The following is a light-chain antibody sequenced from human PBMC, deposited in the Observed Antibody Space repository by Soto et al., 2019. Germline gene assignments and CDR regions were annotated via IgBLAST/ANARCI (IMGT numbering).Light chain of an antibody. J-gene: IGKJ5*01. V-gene: IGKV1-5*03. Sequence: IQLTQSPSYLSASVGDRVTITCRASQSISSWLAWYQQKPGKAPKLLIYKASSLESGVPSRFSGSGSGTEFTLTISSLQSEDFAVYYCQQYNNWPITFGQGTRLEIK. CDR3: QQYNNWPIT. CDR2: KAS. CDR1: QSISSW.